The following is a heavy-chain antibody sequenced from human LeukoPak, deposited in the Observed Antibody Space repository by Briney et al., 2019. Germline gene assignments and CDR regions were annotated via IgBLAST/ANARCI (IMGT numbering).Heavy chain of an antibody. Sequence: PSETLSLTCAVYGGSFSGYYWSWIRQPPGKGLEWIGEINHSGSTNYNPSLKSRVTISVDTSKNQFSLKLSSVTAADTAVYYCARLRPGRVYWGQGTLVTVSS. CDR3: ARLRPGRVY. CDR1: GGSFSGYY. CDR2: INHSGST. J-gene: IGHJ4*02. D-gene: IGHD3-10*01. V-gene: IGHV4-34*01.